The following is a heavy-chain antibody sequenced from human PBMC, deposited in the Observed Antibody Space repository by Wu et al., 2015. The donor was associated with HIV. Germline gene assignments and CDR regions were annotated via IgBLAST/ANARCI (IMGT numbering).Heavy chain of an antibody. CDR1: GYTITTYD. D-gene: IGHD3-10*01. J-gene: IGHJ5*02. Sequence: QVQLVQSGAEVKKPGASVKVSCQASGYTITTYDFNWVRQAPGQGLEWMGGTTPMFGTTNYAQKFQGRVRITSDVYTGTVYMELRSLRSEDTAIYYCARELEDPAIMVRAGFDPWGQGTLVTVSS. V-gene: IGHV1-69*01. CDR3: ARELEDPAIMVRAGFDP. CDR2: TTPMFGTT.